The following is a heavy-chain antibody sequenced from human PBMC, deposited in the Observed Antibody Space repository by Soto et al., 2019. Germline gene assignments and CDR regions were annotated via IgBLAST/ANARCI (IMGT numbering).Heavy chain of an antibody. CDR2: IKEDGSEK. CDR3: ARYRSLDP. D-gene: IGHD3-16*02. CDR1: GLILRNYW. J-gene: IGHJ5*02. V-gene: IGHV3-7*03. Sequence: GGSLRLSSADSGLILRNYWMSWVRQAPGMGLQWVASIKEDGSEKYYVDPVKGRFTISRENAKNSLYLQMNSLRAEDTAVYYCARYRSLDPWGQGILVTVSS.